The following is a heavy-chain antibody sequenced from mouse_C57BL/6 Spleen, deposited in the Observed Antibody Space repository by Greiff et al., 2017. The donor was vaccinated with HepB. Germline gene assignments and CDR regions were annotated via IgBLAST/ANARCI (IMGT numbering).Heavy chain of an antibody. D-gene: IGHD3-3*01. CDR3: ARGTAHFDY. CDR1: GYTFTDYY. Sequence: VQLKQSGPELVKPGASVKISCKASGYTFTDYYMNWVKQSHGKSLEWIGDINPNNGGTSYNQKFKGKATLTVDKSSSTAYMELRSLTSEDSAVYYCARGTAHFDYWGQGTTLTVSS. CDR2: INPNNGGT. J-gene: IGHJ2*01. V-gene: IGHV1-26*01.